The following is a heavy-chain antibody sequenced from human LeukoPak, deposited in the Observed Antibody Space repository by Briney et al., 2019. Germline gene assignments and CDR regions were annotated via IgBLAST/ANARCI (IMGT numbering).Heavy chain of an antibody. CDR3: ARARFGGLGVVISWYFDY. D-gene: IGHD3-3*01. CDR1: GGSISSGGYY. CDR2: IYHSGST. Sequence: SETLSLTCTVSGGSISSGGYYWSWIRQPPGKGLEWIGYIYHSGSTYYNPSLKSRVTISVDRSKNQFSLKLSSVTAADTAVYYCARARFGGLGVVISWYFDYWGQGTLVTVSS. J-gene: IGHJ4*02. V-gene: IGHV4-30-2*01.